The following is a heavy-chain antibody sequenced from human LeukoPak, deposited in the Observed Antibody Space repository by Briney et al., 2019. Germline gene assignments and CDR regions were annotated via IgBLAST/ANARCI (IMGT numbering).Heavy chain of an antibody. CDR2: ISSSGSTI. Sequence: GGSLTLSCAASGFTFSSYEMNWLRQAPGKGLEWVSYISSSGSTIYYADSVKGRFTISRDNAKNSLYLPMNSLRAEDTAVYYCARDFGTGGDAFDIWGQGTMVTVSS. CDR1: GFTFSSYE. D-gene: IGHD1-1*01. CDR3: ARDFGTGGDAFDI. J-gene: IGHJ3*02. V-gene: IGHV3-48*03.